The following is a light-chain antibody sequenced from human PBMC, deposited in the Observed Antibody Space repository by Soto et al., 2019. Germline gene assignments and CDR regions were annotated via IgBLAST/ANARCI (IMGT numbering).Light chain of an antibody. J-gene: IGLJ2*01. Sequence: QSVLTQSPSASASLGASAKLTCTLSSGHSNYAIAWHQQQSEKGPRYLMKLNGDASHSKGDGIPDRFSGSSSGAERDRTISGLQAEDEADYYGQTGGSGIVVFGGGTQVTVL. CDR2: LNGDASH. V-gene: IGLV4-69*01. CDR3: QTGGSGIVV. CDR1: SGHSNYA.